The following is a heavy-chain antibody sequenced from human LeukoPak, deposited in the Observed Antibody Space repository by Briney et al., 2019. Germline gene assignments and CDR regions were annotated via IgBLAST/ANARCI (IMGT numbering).Heavy chain of an antibody. Sequence: GESLRPSCAASVFTVSSNYISWVRKAPGKGLEWVSIIYSGGRTYYADSVKGRFTISRDNSKNTLSLQVSSLRTEDTAVYYCAKDRYSYAFEYSDSWGQGTLVTVSS. D-gene: IGHD5-18*01. V-gene: IGHV3-53*05. CDR2: IYSGGRT. J-gene: IGHJ4*02. CDR3: AKDRYSYAFEYSDS. CDR1: VFTVSSNY.